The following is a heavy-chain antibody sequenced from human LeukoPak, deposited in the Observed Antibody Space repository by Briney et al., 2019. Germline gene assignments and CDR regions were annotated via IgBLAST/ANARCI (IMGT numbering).Heavy chain of an antibody. CDR3: AAHSSSFLF. D-gene: IGHD6-13*01. Sequence: GGSLRLSCAASGFTFSSYAMHWVRQAPGKGLEWVAVISYDGSNKYYADSVKGRFTVSRDNAKSSLYLQMNSLRAEDTAVYYCAAHSSSFLFWGQGTMVTVSS. CDR2: ISYDGSNK. V-gene: IGHV3-30-3*01. CDR1: GFTFSSYA. J-gene: IGHJ3*01.